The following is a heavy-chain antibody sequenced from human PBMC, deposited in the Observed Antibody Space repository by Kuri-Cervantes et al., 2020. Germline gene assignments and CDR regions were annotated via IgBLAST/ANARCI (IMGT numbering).Heavy chain of an antibody. D-gene: IGHD3-10*01. CDR2: IYYSGST. CDR3: AKDKDYYGSGAIDY. Sequence: LRLSCTVSGGSINISTYYWAWIRQHPGKGLEWIGYIYYSGSTYYNPSLKSLVTISVDTSKNQFSLKLSSVTAADTAVYYCAKDKDYYGSGAIDYWGQGTLVTVSS. J-gene: IGHJ4*02. CDR1: GGSINISTYY. V-gene: IGHV4-31*01.